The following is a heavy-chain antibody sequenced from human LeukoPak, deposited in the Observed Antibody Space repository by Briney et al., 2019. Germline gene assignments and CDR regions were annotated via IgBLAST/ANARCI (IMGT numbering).Heavy chain of an antibody. D-gene: IGHD4-11*01. Sequence: ASVWVSCKASGYPFTSFGISWVRQAPGQGLEWMGWISGYNGKTNYAQNLQGRVTMTTDISTSTAYMDLGSLRSDDMAVYYCARDRVYDYSNPRGFDYWGQGTLVTVSS. J-gene: IGHJ4*02. CDR3: ARDRVYDYSNPRGFDY. V-gene: IGHV1-18*03. CDR2: ISGYNGKT. CDR1: GYPFTSFG.